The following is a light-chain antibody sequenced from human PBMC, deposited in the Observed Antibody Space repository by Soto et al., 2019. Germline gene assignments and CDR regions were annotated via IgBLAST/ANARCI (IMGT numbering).Light chain of an antibody. CDR1: QSVRSGA. Sequence: EIVLTQSPGTLSLSPGEGATLSCRASQSVRSGALAWYQQKPGQAPRLLIYGASSRATDIPDRFSGSGSGTHFTLTISRLEPEDFAVYYCQQRSNWWTFGQGTKIEI. V-gene: IGKV3D-20*02. CDR3: QQRSNWWT. CDR2: GAS. J-gene: IGKJ1*01.